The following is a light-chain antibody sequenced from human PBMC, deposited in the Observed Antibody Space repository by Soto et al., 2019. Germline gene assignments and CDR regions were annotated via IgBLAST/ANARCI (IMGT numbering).Light chain of an antibody. CDR3: SSFTSTTTLLV. CDR1: SSDVGDYNY. Sequence: QSALNQPASVSGSPGQSITLSCTGTSSDVGDYNYVSWYQHHPGKAPKLVIYEVSNRPSGVSNRFSGSKSGTTASLTISGLRAEDEADYYCSSFTSTTTLLVFGGGTKVTVL. CDR2: EVS. V-gene: IGLV2-14*01. J-gene: IGLJ2*01.